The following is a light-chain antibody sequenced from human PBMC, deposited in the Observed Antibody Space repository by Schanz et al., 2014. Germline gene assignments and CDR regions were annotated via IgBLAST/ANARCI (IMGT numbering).Light chain of an antibody. CDR3: SSYAGSYYV. V-gene: IGLV2-14*03. J-gene: IGLJ1*01. CDR2: DVS. Sequence: QSALTQPASVSGSPGQSITISCTGTSSDVGGYNYVSWYQQHPGKVPKLMIYDVSNRPSGVSYRFSGSKSGNTASLTISGLQAEDEADYYCSSYAGSYYVFGTGTKLTVL. CDR1: SSDVGGYNY.